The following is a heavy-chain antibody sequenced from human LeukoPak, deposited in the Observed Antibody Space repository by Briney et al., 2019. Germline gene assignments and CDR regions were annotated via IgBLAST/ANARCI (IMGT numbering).Heavy chain of an antibody. CDR2: ISSGGGSA. V-gene: IGHV3-23*01. D-gene: IGHD2-8*01. J-gene: IGHJ4*02. CDR1: GFTFSSFA. CDR3: AKDKRGGPYGVDY. Sequence: GGSLRLSCAASGFTFSSFAMSWVRQAPGKGLEWVSAISSGGGSAYYADSVKGRFTISRDNSKNTLYLQMNSLRAEDTAVYYCAKDKRGGPYGVDYWGQGTLVTVSS.